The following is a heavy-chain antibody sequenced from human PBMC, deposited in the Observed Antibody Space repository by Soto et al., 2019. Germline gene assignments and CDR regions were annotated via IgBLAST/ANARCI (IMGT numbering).Heavy chain of an antibody. Sequence: GVSLRLSCAASGFTFSSYSMNWVRQAPGKGLEWVSSISSSSSYIYYADSVKGRFTISRDNAKNSLYLQMNSLRAEDTAVYYCARDRVAAPFDYWGQGTLVTVSS. CDR1: GFTFSSYS. J-gene: IGHJ4*02. CDR2: ISSSSSYI. CDR3: ARDRVAAPFDY. D-gene: IGHD6-6*01. V-gene: IGHV3-21*01.